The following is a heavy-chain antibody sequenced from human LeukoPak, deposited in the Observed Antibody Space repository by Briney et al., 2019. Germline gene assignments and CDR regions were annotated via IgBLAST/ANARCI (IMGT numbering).Heavy chain of an antibody. J-gene: IGHJ4*02. V-gene: IGHV4-34*01. D-gene: IGHD3-22*01. CDR2: ISHSGST. CDR1: GGSFSGYY. Sequence: SETLSLTCAVYGGSFSGYYWSWIRQPPGKGLEWIGEISHSGSTTYNPSLRSRVTISGDTSKKQFSLKLSSVTAADTAVYYCVTYYYGSSAPKRDYWGQGILVTVSS. CDR3: VTYYYGSSAPKRDY.